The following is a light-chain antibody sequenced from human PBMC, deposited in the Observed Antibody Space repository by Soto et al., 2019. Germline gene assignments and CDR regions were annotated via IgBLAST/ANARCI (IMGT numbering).Light chain of an antibody. Sequence: EIVMTQSPATLSVSPGERATLSCRASQSVGSNLAWYQQKPGQAPRLLIFSASKRVTAIPDRFSGSGSGTDFTLTISGLEPEDSAVYYCQLYGTSPPVAFGQGTKLEIK. V-gene: IGKV3-20*01. CDR3: QLYGTSPPVA. CDR1: QSVGSN. CDR2: SAS. J-gene: IGKJ2*01.